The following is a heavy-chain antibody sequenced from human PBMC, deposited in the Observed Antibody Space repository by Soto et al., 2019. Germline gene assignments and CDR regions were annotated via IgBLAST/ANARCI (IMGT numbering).Heavy chain of an antibody. D-gene: IGHD3-10*01. J-gene: IGHJ6*04. Sequence: ASVKVSCKASGYTFTSYAMHWVRQAPGQRLEWMGWINAGNGNTKYSQKFQGRVTITRDTSASTAYMELSSLRSEDTAVYYCARAALGGFGDSLYYYCGMDVWGKGTRVTVP. CDR3: ARAALGGFGDSLYYYCGMDV. CDR1: GYTFTSYA. CDR2: INAGNGNT. V-gene: IGHV1-3*01.